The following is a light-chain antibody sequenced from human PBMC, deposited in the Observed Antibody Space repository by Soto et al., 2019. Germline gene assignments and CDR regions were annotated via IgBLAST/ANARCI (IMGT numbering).Light chain of an antibody. V-gene: IGLV1-44*01. CDR2: SNT. J-gene: IGLJ3*02. CDR3: AVWDDSLNGWV. Sequence: QTVVTQPPSASGTPGQRVTISCSGSSSNIGINPVNWYQQLPGTAPKLLIYSNTQRPSGVPDRFSGSKYDTSASLAISGLQSEDEADYYCAVWDDSLNGWVFGGGTKVTVL. CDR1: SSNIGINP.